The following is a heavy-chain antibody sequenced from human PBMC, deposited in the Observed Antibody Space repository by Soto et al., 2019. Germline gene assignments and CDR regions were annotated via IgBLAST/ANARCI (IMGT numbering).Heavy chain of an antibody. D-gene: IGHD1-1*01. CDR1: GYTFTSYA. Sequence: ASVKVSCKACGYTFTSYAMHWGRQAPGQRLEWMGWINAGNSNTKYSQKFQGRVTITRDTSASTAYMELSSLRSEDTAVYYCARDGTPERLAFDFWGQGTMVTVSS. CDR3: ARDGTPERLAFDF. V-gene: IGHV1-3*01. CDR2: INAGNSNT. J-gene: IGHJ3*01.